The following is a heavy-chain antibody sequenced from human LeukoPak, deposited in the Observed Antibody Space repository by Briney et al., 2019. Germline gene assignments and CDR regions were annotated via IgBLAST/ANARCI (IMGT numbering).Heavy chain of an antibody. CDR2: IYHSGST. CDR3: ASPLTAGGH. V-gene: IGHV4-38-2*02. Sequence: PSETLSLTCTVSGYSISSGYYWGWIRQPPGKGLEWIGSIYHSGSTNYNPSLKSRLTISIDTSKNQFSLKLSSVTAADTAVYYCASPLTAGGHWGQGTLVTVSS. CDR1: GYSISSGYY. J-gene: IGHJ4*02. D-gene: IGHD1-1*01.